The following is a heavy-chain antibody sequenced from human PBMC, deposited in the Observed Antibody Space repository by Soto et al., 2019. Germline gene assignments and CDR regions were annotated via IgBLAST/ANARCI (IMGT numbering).Heavy chain of an antibody. CDR2: ISPDGINK. Sequence: QVHLVESAEVVVQPGGSLRLSCTVSGFTFSDYRMHWVRQAPCKGLEWVAVISPDGINKYYPDYLRCRFTISRDNSKNTLYLQMSILRGEDTAVYYCVKPSGWYPDYWGQGTHVTVSS. V-gene: IGHV3-30*18. CDR3: VKPSGWYPDY. J-gene: IGHJ4*02. D-gene: IGHD6-19*01. CDR1: GFTFSDYR.